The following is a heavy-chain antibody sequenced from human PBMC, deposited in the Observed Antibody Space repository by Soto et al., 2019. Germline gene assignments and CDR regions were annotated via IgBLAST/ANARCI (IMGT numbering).Heavy chain of an antibody. Sequence: GGSLRLSCAASGFTFISYAMSWVRQAPGKGLEWVSAISGSGGSTYCADCVKGRFTTSRDNSKNTLYLEMNSLRAEATAVYYCATDLDTVTTLYYFDYWGQGTLVTVSS. CDR3: ATDLDTVTTLYYFDY. CDR2: ISGSGGST. V-gene: IGHV3-23*01. J-gene: IGHJ4*02. D-gene: IGHD4-17*01. CDR1: GFTFISYA.